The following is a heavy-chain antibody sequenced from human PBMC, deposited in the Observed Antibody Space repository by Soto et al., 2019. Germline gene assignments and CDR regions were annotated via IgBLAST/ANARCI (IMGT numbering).Heavy chain of an antibody. Sequence: SETLSLTCDVSGASISETNWWSWVRQPPGKGLEWIGEIYHTGRTNYNPSLKSRLTISLDKSRNQFSLKLKSVTAADTAVYYCARGYTGDDFDYYGMDVWGQGTTVTVSS. CDR2: IYHTGRT. CDR1: GASISETNW. CDR3: ARGYTGDDFDYYGMDV. V-gene: IGHV4-4*02. J-gene: IGHJ6*02. D-gene: IGHD1-1*01.